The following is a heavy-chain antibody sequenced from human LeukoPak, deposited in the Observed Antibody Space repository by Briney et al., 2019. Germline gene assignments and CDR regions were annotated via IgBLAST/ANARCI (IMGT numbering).Heavy chain of an antibody. J-gene: IGHJ4*02. CDR1: GGSISSYY. Sequence: SETLSLTCTVSGGSISSYYWSWIRQPPGKGLEWIGYIYYSGSTNYNPSLKSRVTKSVDTSKNQFSLKLSSVTAADTAVYYCARGPMVRGVILFDYWGQGTLVTVSS. V-gene: IGHV4-59*01. D-gene: IGHD3-10*01. CDR3: ARGPMVRGVILFDY. CDR2: IYYSGST.